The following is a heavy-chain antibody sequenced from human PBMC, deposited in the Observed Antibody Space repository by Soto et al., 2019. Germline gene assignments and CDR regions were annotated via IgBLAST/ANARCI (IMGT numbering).Heavy chain of an antibody. D-gene: IGHD3-22*01. Sequence: ALPLSRTYAVSVDSIGRSNWWRCVRQSTGKGREWIGEIHYSGSINYHPSLKSRVTISVDKPKNQFSLKLSSVTAADTAVYLCARDVGNFYDSSPTLQFDFRGQRTLVTLSS. V-gene: IGHV4-4*01. J-gene: IGHJ4*02. CDR1: VDSIGRSNW. CDR2: IHYSGSI. CDR3: ARDVGNFYDSSPTLQFDF.